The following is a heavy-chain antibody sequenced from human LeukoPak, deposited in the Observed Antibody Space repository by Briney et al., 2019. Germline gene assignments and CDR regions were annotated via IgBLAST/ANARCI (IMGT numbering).Heavy chain of an antibody. J-gene: IGHJ3*02. D-gene: IGHD3-22*01. CDR2: IYYSGST. V-gene: IGHV4-61*01. CDR1: GGSVSSGSYY. CDR3: ARGYSSGFVLVDDAFDI. Sequence: SETLSLTCTVSGGSVSSGSYYWSWIRQPPGKGLEWIGYIYYSGSTNYNPSLKSRVTISEDTSKNQFSLKLSSVTAADTAVYYCARGYSSGFVLVDDAFDIWGQGTMVTVSS.